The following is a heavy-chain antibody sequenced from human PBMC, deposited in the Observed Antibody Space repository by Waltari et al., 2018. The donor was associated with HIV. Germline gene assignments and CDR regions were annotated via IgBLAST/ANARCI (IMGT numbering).Heavy chain of an antibody. J-gene: IGHJ3*02. D-gene: IGHD5-12*01. Sequence: QVQLQESGPGLVKPSQTLSLTCTVYGGSISSGGYYWRWIRQPAGKGLEWIGRIYTSGSTNYNPSLKSRVTISVDTSKNQFSLKLSSVTAADTAVYYCARDGEMATIGTPDAFDIWGQGTMVTVSS. CDR2: IYTSGST. CDR1: GGSISSGGYY. CDR3: ARDGEMATIGTPDAFDI. V-gene: IGHV4-61*02.